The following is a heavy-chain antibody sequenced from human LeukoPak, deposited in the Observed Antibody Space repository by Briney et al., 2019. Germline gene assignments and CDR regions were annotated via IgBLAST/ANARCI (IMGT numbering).Heavy chain of an antibody. Sequence: SETLSLTCAVYGGSFSGYYWSWIRQPPGKGLEWIGEINHSGSTNYNPSLKSRVTMTRDTSTSTVYMELSSLRSEDTAVYYCAREDFIRNSVGPDEHWFDPWGQGTLVTVSS. CDR1: GGSFSGYY. CDR3: AREDFIRNSVGPDEHWFDP. V-gene: IGHV4-34*10. J-gene: IGHJ5*02. CDR2: INHSGST. D-gene: IGHD1-7*01.